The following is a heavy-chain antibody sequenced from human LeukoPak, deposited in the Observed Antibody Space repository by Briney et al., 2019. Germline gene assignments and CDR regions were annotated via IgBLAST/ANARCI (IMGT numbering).Heavy chain of an antibody. CDR1: GGSISSSSYY. J-gene: IGHJ5*02. CDR3: ARLVDCSGGSCYPRRSNWFDP. D-gene: IGHD2-15*01. Sequence: SETLSLTCTVSGGSISSSSYYWGWIRQPPGKGLEWIGSIYYSGSTYYNPSLKSRVTISVDTSKNQFSLKLSSVTAADTAVYYCARLVDCSGGSCYPRRSNWFDPWGQGTLVTVSS. V-gene: IGHV4-39*01. CDR2: IYYSGST.